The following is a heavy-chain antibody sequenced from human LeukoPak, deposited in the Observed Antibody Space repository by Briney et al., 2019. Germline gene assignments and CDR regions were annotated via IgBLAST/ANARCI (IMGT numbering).Heavy chain of an antibody. Sequence: GSLRLSCAASGFTFSSYSMNWVRQAPGKGLEWVSSISSSSSYIYYADSVKGRFTISRDNAKNSLYLQMNSLRAEDTAVYYCARDILTGSIYYYYGMDVWGQGTTVTVSS. V-gene: IGHV3-21*01. CDR3: ARDILTGSIYYYYGMDV. CDR2: ISSSSSYI. J-gene: IGHJ6*02. CDR1: GFTFSSYS. D-gene: IGHD3-9*01.